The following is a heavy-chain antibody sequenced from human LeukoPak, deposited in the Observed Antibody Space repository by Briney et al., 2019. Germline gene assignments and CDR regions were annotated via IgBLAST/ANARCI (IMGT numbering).Heavy chain of an antibody. CDR3: ATYASGSYYRGGY. Sequence: PSETLSLTCTVSGGSISRSGHYWGWIRQPPGKGLEWMGSIYYSASTYYNPSLRSRVTISVDTSKNHFSLKLSSVTAADTAVYYCATYASGSYYRGGYWGQGTLVTVSP. CDR2: IYYSAST. CDR1: GGSISRSGHY. V-gene: IGHV4-39*02. D-gene: IGHD3-10*01. J-gene: IGHJ4*02.